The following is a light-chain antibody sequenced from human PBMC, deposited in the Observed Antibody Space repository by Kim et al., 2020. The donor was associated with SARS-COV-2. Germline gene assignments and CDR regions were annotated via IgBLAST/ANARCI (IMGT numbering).Light chain of an antibody. Sequence: IQLTQSPSSLSASVGDRVTITCRASLDVDINLAWYQQNPGKAPKLLIYAASTLRSGVPARFSGSGSGTEFTLNISSLQPEDFATYYCLQLKTYPLTFGGGTKVDIK. CDR2: AAS. J-gene: IGKJ4*01. CDR1: LDVDIN. CDR3: LQLKTYPLT. V-gene: IGKV1-9*01.